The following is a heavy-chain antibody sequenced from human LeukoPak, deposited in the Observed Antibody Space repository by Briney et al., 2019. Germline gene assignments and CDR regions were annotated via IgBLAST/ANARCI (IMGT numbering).Heavy chain of an antibody. D-gene: IGHD4-17*01. CDR1: GFTFSNYW. J-gene: IGHJ4*02. CDR3: AREPPITVTKDY. V-gene: IGHV3-7*01. Sequence: GGSLRLSCAASGFTFSNYWMSWVRQAPGKGLEWVANIKEDGSEKYYVDSVKGRFTISRDNAKNSLSLQVNSLSAEDTAVYYCAREPPITVTKDYWGQGTLVTVSS. CDR2: IKEDGSEK.